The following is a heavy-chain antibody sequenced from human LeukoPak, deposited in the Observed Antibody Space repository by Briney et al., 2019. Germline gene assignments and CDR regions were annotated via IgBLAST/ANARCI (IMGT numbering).Heavy chain of an antibody. Sequence: GASVKVSCKASGYTFRNYGITWVRQAPGQGLEWMGWISAYNGDTHYAQNLQGRVTMTTDTSTSTAYMELRSLRSDDTAVYYCASGTAMVTQKNPENFDYWGQGTLVTVSS. CDR3: ASGTAMVTQKNPENFDY. D-gene: IGHD5-18*01. CDR1: GYTFRNYG. J-gene: IGHJ4*02. V-gene: IGHV1-18*01. CDR2: ISAYNGDT.